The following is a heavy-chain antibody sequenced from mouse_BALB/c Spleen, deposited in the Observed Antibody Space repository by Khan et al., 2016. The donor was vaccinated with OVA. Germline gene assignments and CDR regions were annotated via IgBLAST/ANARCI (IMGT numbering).Heavy chain of an antibody. V-gene: IGHV5-9*02. D-gene: IGHD2-10*01. CDR1: GFAFSSYD. CDR2: ISGTGIYT. J-gene: IGHJ3*01. CDR3: SRPSYYGNPWFAY. Sequence: EVQLVESGGGLVKPGGSLKLSCAPSGFAFSSYDMSWVRQTPEKRLEWVATISGTGIYTYYPDSVKGRFTISRDNARNTLYLQMSSLRSEDTALCYCSRPSYYGNPWFAYWGQGTLVTVSA.